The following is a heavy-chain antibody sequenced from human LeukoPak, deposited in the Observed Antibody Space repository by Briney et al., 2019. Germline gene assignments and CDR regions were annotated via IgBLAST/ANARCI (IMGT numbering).Heavy chain of an antibody. V-gene: IGHV3-48*02. Sequence: GGSLRLSCVASGFTFSSYSMNWVRQAPGKGLEWVSYISSSSSTIYYADSVKGRFTISRDNAKNSLYLQMNSLRDEDTAVYYCARDAPGGDYYDSSGYYYVLDYWGQGTLVTVSS. CDR2: ISSSSSTI. D-gene: IGHD3-22*01. CDR1: GFTFSSYS. J-gene: IGHJ4*02. CDR3: ARDAPGGDYYDSSGYYYVLDY.